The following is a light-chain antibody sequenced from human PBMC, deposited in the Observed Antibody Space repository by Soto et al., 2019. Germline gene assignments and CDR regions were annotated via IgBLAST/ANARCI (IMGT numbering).Light chain of an antibody. CDR3: CSYAGSDNPYV. Sequence: QSALTQPRSVSGSPGQSVTISCTGTTIDVGGHNYVSWYQQYPGKAPKLMIYDVGKRPSGVPDRFSGSKSGNTASLTISGLHSDDEAEYYCCSYAGSDNPYVFGTGTKVTVL. J-gene: IGLJ1*01. CDR2: DVG. V-gene: IGLV2-11*01. CDR1: TIDVGGHNY.